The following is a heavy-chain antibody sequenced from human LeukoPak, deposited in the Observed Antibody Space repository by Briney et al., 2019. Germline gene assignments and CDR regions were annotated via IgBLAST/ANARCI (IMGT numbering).Heavy chain of an antibody. V-gene: IGHV3-15*01. CDR1: GFTFSDDW. D-gene: IGHD3-3*01. CDR3: ATTPRVVST. Sequence: KPGGSLRLSCAVSGFTFSDDWMNWVRQAPAKGLEWVGRISRRVDGGTTDYAAPVKGRFTISRDDSKNTLYLEMNSLKIEDTAVYYCATTPRVVSTWGQGTLVTVSS. CDR2: ISRRVDGGTT. J-gene: IGHJ5*02.